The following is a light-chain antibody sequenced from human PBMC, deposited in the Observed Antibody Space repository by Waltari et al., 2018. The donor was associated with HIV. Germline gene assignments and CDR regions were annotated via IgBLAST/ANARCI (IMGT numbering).Light chain of an antibody. CDR1: SSHVGGYNS. V-gene: IGLV2-14*01. J-gene: IGLJ2*01. CDR3: SSYRTTTEPMV. CDR2: EVN. Sequence: QSALTQPASVSGSPGQSITLPCTGTSSHVGGYNSVSWYQQHPGNAPKLIISEVNNRASGVSDRFSGSRSGYTASLTISGLQAEDEAIYHCSSYRTTTEPMVFGGGTKLTVL.